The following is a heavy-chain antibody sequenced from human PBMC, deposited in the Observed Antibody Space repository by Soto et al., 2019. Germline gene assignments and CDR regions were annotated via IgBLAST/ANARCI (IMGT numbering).Heavy chain of an antibody. CDR3: ARHESSGWYYFDY. D-gene: IGHD6-19*01. J-gene: IGHJ4*02. Sequence: ETLSLTCTVSDGSISSGSYYWGWIRQPPGKGLEWIGSIYYSGSTYYNPSLKSRVTISVDMSKNQFSLKLNSVTAADTAVYYCARHESSGWYYFDYWGQGTLVTVSS. CDR1: DGSISSGSYY. CDR2: IYYSGST. V-gene: IGHV4-39*01.